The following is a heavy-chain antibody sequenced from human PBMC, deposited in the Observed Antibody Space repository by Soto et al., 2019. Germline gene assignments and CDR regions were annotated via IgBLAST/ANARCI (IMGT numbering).Heavy chain of an antibody. Sequence: QVQLVQSGAEVTEPGASVKLSCQASGYTFMNYAISWVRQAPGQGLEWMGWISPSTGNTDQAQNFQGRATMTLDTSTNTANMELRTLRSDDSAVYYCARCYCSVGSCYTCWHFDLWGRGTLVTVSS. D-gene: IGHD2-15*01. CDR2: ISPSTGNT. CDR3: ARCYCSVGSCYTCWHFDL. V-gene: IGHV1-18*01. J-gene: IGHJ2*01. CDR1: GYTFMNYA.